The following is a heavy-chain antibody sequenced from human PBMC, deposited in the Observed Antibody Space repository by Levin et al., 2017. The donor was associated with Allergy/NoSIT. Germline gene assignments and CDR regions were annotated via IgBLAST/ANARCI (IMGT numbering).Heavy chain of an antibody. V-gene: IGHV3-15*01. D-gene: IGHD1-1*01. J-gene: IGHJ4*02. CDR1: GFTFSNAW. Sequence: SCVGSGFTFSNAWMSWVRQATGKGLEWIGRVKSRDVGGAIDSAAPVKDRFIISRDDSINTVFLEMNSLRTDDTAVYYCTTGQLWGQGTVVTVSP. CDR2: VKSRDVGGAI. CDR3: TTGQL.